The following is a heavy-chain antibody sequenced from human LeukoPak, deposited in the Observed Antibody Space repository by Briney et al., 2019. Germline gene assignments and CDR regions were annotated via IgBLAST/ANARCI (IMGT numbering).Heavy chain of an antibody. D-gene: IGHD1-26*01. J-gene: IGHJ3*02. Sequence: SVKVSCKASGGTFSSYAISWARQAPGQGLEWMGGIIPIFGTANYAQKFQGRVTITADESTSTAYMELSGLRSEDTAVYYCARGVQGAPPYYDAFDIWGQGTMVTVSS. CDR2: IIPIFGTA. CDR3: ARGVQGAPPYYDAFDI. CDR1: GGTFSSYA. V-gene: IGHV1-69*13.